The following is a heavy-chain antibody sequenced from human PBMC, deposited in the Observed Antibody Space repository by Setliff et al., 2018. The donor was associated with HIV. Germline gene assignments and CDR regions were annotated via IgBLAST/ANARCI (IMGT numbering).Heavy chain of an antibody. V-gene: IGHV1-46*01. J-gene: IGHJ4*02. Sequence: VASVKVSCKASGYIFTNYYVHWVRQAPGQGLEWMGIINPGGGTTSYPRKFRDKVTLTRDTSTSTVYMELTYLTSEDTAVYYCARAPPYSTGWGLDYWGQGTLVTVSS. D-gene: IGHD6-19*01. CDR3: ARAPPYSTGWGLDY. CDR1: GYIFTNYY. CDR2: INPGGGTT.